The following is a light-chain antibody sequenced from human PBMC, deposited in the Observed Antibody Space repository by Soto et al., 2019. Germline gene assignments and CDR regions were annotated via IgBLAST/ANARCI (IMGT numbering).Light chain of an antibody. CDR2: EAS. CDR1: QSVRSSH. CDR3: QQRYNWPLT. Sequence: EIVLTQSPGTLSLSRGERATLSCRASQSVRSSHLAWYQQKPGQAPRLLIYEASNRATGIPARFSGSGSGTDFTLTISSLEPEDFAVYYCQQRYNWPLTFGQGTKVDIK. V-gene: IGKV3-11*01. J-gene: IGKJ1*01.